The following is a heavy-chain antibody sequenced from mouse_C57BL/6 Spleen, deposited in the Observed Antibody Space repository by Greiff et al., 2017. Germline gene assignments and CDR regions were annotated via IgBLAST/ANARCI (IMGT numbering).Heavy chain of an antibody. CDR3: AISEGGSFDY. CDR1: GYAFTNYL. D-gene: IGHD3-2*02. J-gene: IGHJ2*01. V-gene: IGHV1-54*01. CDR2: INPGSGGT. Sequence: QVQLQQSGAELVRPGTSVKVSCKASGYAFTNYLIEWVKQRPGQGLEWIGVINPGSGGTNYNGKFKGKATLTADKSSSTAYMQLSSLTSEDSAVYFCAISEGGSFDYWGQGTTLTVSS.